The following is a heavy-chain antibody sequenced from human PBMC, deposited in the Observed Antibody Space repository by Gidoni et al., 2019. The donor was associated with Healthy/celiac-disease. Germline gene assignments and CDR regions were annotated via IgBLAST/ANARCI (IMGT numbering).Heavy chain of an antibody. Sequence: EVQLVESGGGLVQPGGSLRLSCSASGFTFSSYAMHWVRQAPGKGLEYVSAISSKGGSTYYADSVKGRFTISRDNSKNTLYLQMSSLRAEDTAVYYCVRGGTDPAYCGGDCYDVDYFDYWGQGTLVTVSS. J-gene: IGHJ4*02. CDR3: VRGGTDPAYCGGDCYDVDYFDY. D-gene: IGHD2-21*02. V-gene: IGHV3-64D*06. CDR1: GFTFSSYA. CDR2: ISSKGGST.